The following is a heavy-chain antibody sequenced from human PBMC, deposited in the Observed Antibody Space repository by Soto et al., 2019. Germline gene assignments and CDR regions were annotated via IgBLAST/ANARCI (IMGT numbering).Heavy chain of an antibody. Sequence: SVKVSCKASGGTFSSYAISWVRQAPGQGLEWMGGIIPIFGTANYAQKFQGRVTITADESTSTAYMELSSLRSDDTAVYYCARGEVQLERRSFGMEVGGEGATVTLRS. D-gene: IGHD1-1*01. J-gene: IGHJ6*04. V-gene: IGHV1-69*13. CDR3: ARGEVQLERRSFGMEV. CDR2: IIPIFGTA. CDR1: GGTFSSYA.